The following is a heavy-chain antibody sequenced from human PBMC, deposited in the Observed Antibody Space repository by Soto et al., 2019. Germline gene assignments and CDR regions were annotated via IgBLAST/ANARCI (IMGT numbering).Heavy chain of an antibody. Sequence: PSETLSLTCNVSGGSISNYHWSWIRQPPGKGLEWIGSIYYSGTTYYNPSLKSRVTISVDTSKNQFSLNLSSVTAADTAVYYCASPKIAFYNWFDPWGQGTLVTVSS. V-gene: IGHV4-59*05. J-gene: IGHJ5*02. D-gene: IGHD3-3*02. CDR2: IYYSGTT. CDR1: GGSISNYH. CDR3: ASPKIAFYNWFDP.